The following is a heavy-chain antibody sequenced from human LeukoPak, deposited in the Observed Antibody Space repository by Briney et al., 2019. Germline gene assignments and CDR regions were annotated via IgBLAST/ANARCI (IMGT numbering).Heavy chain of an antibody. CDR3: ARDLYSRSYFDAFDI. Sequence: ASVKVSCKASGYTFTSYGISWVRQAPGQGLEWMGWISAYNGNTNYAQKLQGRVTMTTDTSTSTAYMELRSLRSDDTAVYYCARDLYSRSYFDAFDIWGQGTMVTVSS. D-gene: IGHD1-26*01. CDR1: GYTFTSYG. J-gene: IGHJ3*02. CDR2: ISAYNGNT. V-gene: IGHV1-18*01.